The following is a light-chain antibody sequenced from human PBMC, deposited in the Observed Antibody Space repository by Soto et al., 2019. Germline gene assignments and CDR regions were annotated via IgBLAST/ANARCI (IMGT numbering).Light chain of an antibody. V-gene: IGKV1-39*01. CDR2: ATT. CDR3: HQTYSTPNT. CDR1: QTISIY. J-gene: IGKJ2*01. Sequence: DIQMTQSPSSLSASVGDRVTITCRASQTISIYLNWYQQRPGKAPRLLIYATTNLQSGVPSRFSGSGSGTDFTLTISSLQSEDFATYYCHQTYSTPNTFGQGTKLETK.